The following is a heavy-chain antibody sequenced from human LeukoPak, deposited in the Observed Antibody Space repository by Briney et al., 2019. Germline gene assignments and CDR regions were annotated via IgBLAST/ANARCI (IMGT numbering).Heavy chain of an antibody. V-gene: IGHV4-30-4*01. Sequence: PSETLSLTCTVSGGSISSGDYYWSRIRQPPGKGLEWIGYSYYSGSTYYNPSLKSRVTISVDTSKNQFSLKLSSVTAADTAVYYCARSSARMATTSFYYFDYWGQGTLVTVSS. D-gene: IGHD5-12*01. CDR2: SYYSGST. CDR1: GGSISSGDYY. CDR3: ARSSARMATTSFYYFDY. J-gene: IGHJ4*02.